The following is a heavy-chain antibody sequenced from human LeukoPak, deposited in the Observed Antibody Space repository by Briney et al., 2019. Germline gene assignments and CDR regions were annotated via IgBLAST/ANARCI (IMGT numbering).Heavy chain of an antibody. J-gene: IGHJ5*02. Sequence: GASVKVSCKTSGDTFSNFVISWVRQAPGQGLEWMARIIPKFDLTKFAQKFQGRVTITADKSTTTVYLELSNVRSDDTAVYYCTRDQNVRGAAAGMEGWFDPWGQGTLVTVSS. V-gene: IGHV1-69*04. CDR2: IIPKFDLT. CDR1: GDTFSNFV. D-gene: IGHD1-1*01. CDR3: TRDQNVRGAAAGMEGWFDP.